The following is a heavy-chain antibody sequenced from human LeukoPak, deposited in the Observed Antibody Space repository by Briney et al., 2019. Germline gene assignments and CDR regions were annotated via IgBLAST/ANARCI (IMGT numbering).Heavy chain of an antibody. CDR2: IYISGNT. Sequence: SETLSLTCTVSGGSISSSTDYWAWLRQPPGKGLEWIGNIYISGNTYYNPSLQSRVTMSVDTSKNQFSLKVNSVTAADTAVYYCARVSSSWPHYYLDYWGQGTRVTASS. CDR3: ARVSSSWPHYYLDY. V-gene: IGHV4-39*07. CDR1: GGSISSSTDY. D-gene: IGHD6-13*01. J-gene: IGHJ4*02.